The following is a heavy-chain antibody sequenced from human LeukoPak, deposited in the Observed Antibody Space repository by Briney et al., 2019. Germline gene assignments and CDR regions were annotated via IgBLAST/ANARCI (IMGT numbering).Heavy chain of an antibody. CDR2: IKSKTDGGTT. D-gene: IGHD6-6*01. J-gene: IGHJ3*02. CDR3: TTEMQLGDAFDI. V-gene: IGHV3-15*01. CDR1: GFTFSNAW. Sequence: GGSLRLSCAASGFTFSNAWMSWVRQAPGKGLEWVGRIKSKTDGGTTDYAAPVKGRFTISRDDSKNTLYLQMNSLKTEDTAVYYCTTEMQLGDAFDIWGQGKMVTVSS.